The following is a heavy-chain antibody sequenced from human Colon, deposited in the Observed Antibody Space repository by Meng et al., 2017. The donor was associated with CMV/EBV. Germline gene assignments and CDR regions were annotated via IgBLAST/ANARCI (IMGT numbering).Heavy chain of an antibody. CDR3: AKSQSGVIGSIWFDP. Sequence: GGSLRLSCAVSGFTFNNFAMSWVRPAPGTRLEWVSASSDSGTSTSYAGSVKGRFTISRDSSKNTLYLQMNSLTAEDTAIYYCAKSQSGVIGSIWFDPWGQGTLVTVSS. CDR1: GFTFNNFA. V-gene: IGHV3-23*01. CDR2: SSDSGTST. D-gene: IGHD2-21*01. J-gene: IGHJ5*02.